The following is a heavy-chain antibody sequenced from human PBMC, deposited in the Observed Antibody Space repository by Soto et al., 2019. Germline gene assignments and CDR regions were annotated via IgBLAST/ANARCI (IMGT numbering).Heavy chain of an antibody. Sequence: EVQLVESGGGLVQPGGSLRLSCTASGFTFSSYWMSWVRQAPGKGLEWVANIKQDGSETYYVDSMKGRFTISRDNAKNSLDLQMNRLRAEDTAVYYCAVTTTTVTTGDVFNIWGQGTMVTVSS. CDR3: AVTTTTVTTGDVFNI. V-gene: IGHV3-7*01. J-gene: IGHJ3*02. CDR2: IKQDGSET. D-gene: IGHD4-17*01. CDR1: GFTFSSYW.